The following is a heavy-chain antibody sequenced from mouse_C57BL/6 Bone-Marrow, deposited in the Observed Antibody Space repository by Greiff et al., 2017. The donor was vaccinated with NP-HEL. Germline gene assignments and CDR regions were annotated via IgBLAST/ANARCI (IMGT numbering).Heavy chain of an antibody. J-gene: IGHJ2*01. V-gene: IGHV1-67*01. CDR3: ERSCPVCYYFDY. CDR1: GYTFTAYA. Sequence: VQLQQSGPELVRPGVSVKISCKGSGYTFTAYAMHWVKQSHAKSLEWIGVISTYYGAASYNQKFKDKATMTVDKSSSTAYMELARLTSEDSAVYYGERSCPVCYYFDYWGQGTTLTVSA. CDR2: ISTYYGAA.